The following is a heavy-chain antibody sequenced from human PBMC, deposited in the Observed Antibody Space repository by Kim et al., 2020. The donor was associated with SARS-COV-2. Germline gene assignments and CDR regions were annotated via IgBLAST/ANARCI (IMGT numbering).Heavy chain of an antibody. J-gene: IGHJ4*02. Sequence: DPVKGRLTSSRDNAKNSLYLQMNSLRAEDAAVYYCARDNLTAMVPYFDYWGQGTLVTVSS. V-gene: IGHV3-7*04. CDR3: ARDNLTAMVPYFDY. D-gene: IGHD5-18*01.